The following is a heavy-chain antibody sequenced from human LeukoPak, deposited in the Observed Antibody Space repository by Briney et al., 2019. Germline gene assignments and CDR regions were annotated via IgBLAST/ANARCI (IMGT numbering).Heavy chain of an antibody. CDR3: ARESITGDRDFDY. CDR2: ISSGSRTI. CDR1: GFSFSSYS. D-gene: IGHD7-27*01. J-gene: IGHJ4*02. Sequence: PGGSLRLSCAASGFSFSSYSMNWVRQAPGRELEWISYISSGSRTIFYADSVKGRFTISRDNAKNSLYLLMSGLRADDTAVYYCARESITGDRDFDYWGQGTLITVSS. V-gene: IGHV3-48*01.